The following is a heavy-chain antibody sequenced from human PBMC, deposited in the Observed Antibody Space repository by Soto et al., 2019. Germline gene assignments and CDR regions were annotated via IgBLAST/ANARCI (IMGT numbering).Heavy chain of an antibody. Sequence: QVELVQSGAEVKKPGSSVKVSCKASGGNFITFAISWVRQAPGQGLEWMGEIIPISSTTKSAHKFQARVTISADGSTSTVHMELRRLKSEDTAMYFCAKKLGIDPFGSYGLDVWGQGTTVTASS. CDR2: IIPISSTT. V-gene: IGHV1-69*01. CDR3: AKKLGIDPFGSYGLDV. CDR1: GGNFITFA. J-gene: IGHJ6*02. D-gene: IGHD7-27*01.